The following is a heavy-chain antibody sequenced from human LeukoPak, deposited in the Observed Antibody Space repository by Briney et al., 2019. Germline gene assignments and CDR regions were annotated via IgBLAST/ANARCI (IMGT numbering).Heavy chain of an antibody. CDR2: TYYRSKWYN. Sequence: SQTLSLTCAISGDSVSSNSAAWNWIRQSPSRGLEWLGRTYYRSKWYNDYAVSVKSRITINPDTSKNQFSLKLSSVTAADTAVYYCASDLGYCSSTSCPPKYWGQGTLVTVSS. CDR3: ASDLGYCSSTSCPPKY. D-gene: IGHD2-2*01. J-gene: IGHJ4*02. V-gene: IGHV6-1*01. CDR1: GDSVSSNSAA.